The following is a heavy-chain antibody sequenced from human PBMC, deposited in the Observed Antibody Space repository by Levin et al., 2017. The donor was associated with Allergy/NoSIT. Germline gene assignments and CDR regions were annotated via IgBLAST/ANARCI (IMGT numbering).Heavy chain of an antibody. Sequence: PGGSLRLSCKSSGYTYTSYWIGWVRQTPGKGLEWMGLIYPGESDIRYSPTFQGQVTISADKSISTAYLQWGSLKASDTGLYYCVRGDCGGDCYSRFYGMDVWGQGTTVTVSS. CDR2: IYPGESDI. V-gene: IGHV5-51*01. D-gene: IGHD2-21*02. J-gene: IGHJ6*02. CDR3: VRGDCGGDCYSRFYGMDV. CDR1: GYTYTSYW.